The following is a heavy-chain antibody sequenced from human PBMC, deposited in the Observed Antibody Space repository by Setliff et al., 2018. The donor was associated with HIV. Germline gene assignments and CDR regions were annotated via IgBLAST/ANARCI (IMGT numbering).Heavy chain of an antibody. V-gene: IGHV4-39*07. Sequence: SETLSLTCTVSGGSISSSNYYWGWIRQSPGKGLEWIGSIYYSGSTYYNPSLKSRVTISVDTSKNQFSLKVNSVTAADTAVYYCARGARLLAGYSDRWDYYYMAVWGKGTTVTVSS. CDR3: ARGARLLAGYSDRWDYYYMAV. CDR2: IYYSGST. CDR1: GGSISSSNYY. D-gene: IGHD6-13*01. J-gene: IGHJ6*03.